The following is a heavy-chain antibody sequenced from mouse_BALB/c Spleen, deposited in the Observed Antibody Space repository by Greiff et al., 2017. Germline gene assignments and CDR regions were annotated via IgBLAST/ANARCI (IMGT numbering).Heavy chain of an antibody. Sequence: VQLQQSGPGLVAPSQSLSITCTVSGFSLTGYGVNWVRQPPGKGLEWLGMIWGDGSTDYNSALKSRLSISKDNSKSQVFLKMNSLQTDDTARYYCAREKIYYGYDLWYFDIWGAGTTVTVSS. D-gene: IGHD2-2*01. CDR1: GFSLTGYG. CDR2: IWGDGST. J-gene: IGHJ1*01. CDR3: AREKIYYGYDLWYFDI. V-gene: IGHV2-6-7*01.